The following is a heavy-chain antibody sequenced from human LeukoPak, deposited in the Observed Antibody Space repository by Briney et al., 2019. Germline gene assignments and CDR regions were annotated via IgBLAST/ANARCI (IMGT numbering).Heavy chain of an antibody. J-gene: IGHJ4*02. V-gene: IGHV3-23*01. D-gene: IGHD6-13*01. CDR3: AKGWGIAAAGTPFDY. CDR2: ISGSGGST. CDR1: RFTLSSYA. Sequence: GGSLRLSCAASRFTLSSYAMSWVRQAPGNGREWVSAISGSGGSTYYADSVKGRFTISRDNSKNTLYLQMNSLRAEDTAVYYCAKGWGIAAAGTPFDYWGEGTLVTVSS.